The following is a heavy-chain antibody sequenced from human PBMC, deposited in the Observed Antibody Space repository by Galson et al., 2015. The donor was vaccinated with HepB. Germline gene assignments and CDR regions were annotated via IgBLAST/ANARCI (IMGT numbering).Heavy chain of an antibody. V-gene: IGHV1-3*01. CDR3: ARGNEDFDY. CDR2: INAGNGNT. Sequence: SVKVSCKASGYTFTTYGIHWVRQAPGQRLEWMGWINAGNGNTKNSQKFQGRVTITSDTSASTAYMELSSLRSEDAAVYYCARGNEDFDYCGRGTLVTASS. J-gene: IGHJ4*02. CDR1: GYTFTTYG.